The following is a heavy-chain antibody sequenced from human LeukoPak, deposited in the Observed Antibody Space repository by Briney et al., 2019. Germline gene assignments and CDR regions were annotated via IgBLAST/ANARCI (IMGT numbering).Heavy chain of an antibody. CDR3: AKDPTKVGATIFDY. CDR2: IYIGGST. J-gene: IGHJ4*02. V-gene: IGHV3-53*01. CDR1: GFTVSSNY. Sequence: GGSLRLSCTASGFTVSSNYMSWVRQVPGKGLEWVSVIYIGGSTYYADSVKGRFTISRDNSKNTLYLQMNSLRAEDTAVYYCAKDPTKVGATIFDYWGQGTLVTVSS. D-gene: IGHD1-26*01.